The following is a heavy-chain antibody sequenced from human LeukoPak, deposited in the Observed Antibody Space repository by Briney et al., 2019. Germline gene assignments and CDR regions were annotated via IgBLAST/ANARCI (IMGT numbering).Heavy chain of an antibody. CDR1: GFTFSSYT. D-gene: IGHD7-27*01. CDR3: AKGTGDLGYYFDR. CDR2: ISSSSSTI. V-gene: IGHV3-48*01. J-gene: IGHJ4*02. Sequence: PGGSLRLSCAASGFTFSSYTMNWVRQAPGKGLEWVSYISSSSSTIYYADSVKGRFTISRDNSENTLYLQMGGLRAEDTAIYYCAKGTGDLGYYFDRWGQGTLVTVSS.